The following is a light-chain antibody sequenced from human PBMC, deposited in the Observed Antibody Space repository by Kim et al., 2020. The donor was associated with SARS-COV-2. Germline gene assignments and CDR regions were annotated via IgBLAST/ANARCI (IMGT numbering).Light chain of an antibody. CDR2: MTS. CDR3: QQSYSLPT. CDR1: QSISSY. J-gene: IGKJ1*01. V-gene: IGKV1-39*01. Sequence: DIQMTQSPSSLSASIGDRVTITCRASQSISSYLNWYQQKPGKAPKLLIYMTSNLESGVPPRFSGSGSATDFTLTISSLQPEDFATYYCQQSYSLPTFGQGTKVDIK.